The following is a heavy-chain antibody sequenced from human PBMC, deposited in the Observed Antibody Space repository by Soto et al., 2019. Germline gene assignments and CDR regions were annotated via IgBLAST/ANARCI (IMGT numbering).Heavy chain of an antibody. D-gene: IGHD3-3*01. V-gene: IGHV1-69*06. J-gene: IGHJ4*02. CDR2: IIPIFGTA. CDR3: ARAPYYDFWTGPWYFDY. Sequence: SVKVSCKAAGGTFSSYAISWVRQAPGQGLEWMGGIIPIFGTANYAQKFQGRVTITADKSTSTAYMELSSLRSEDTAVYYCARAPYYDFWTGPWYFDYWGQGTIVTVS. CDR1: GGTFSSYA.